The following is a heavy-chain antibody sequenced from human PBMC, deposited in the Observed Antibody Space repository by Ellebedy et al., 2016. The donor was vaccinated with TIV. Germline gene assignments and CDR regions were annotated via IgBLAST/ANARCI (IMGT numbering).Heavy chain of an antibody. J-gene: IGHJ3*02. CDR3: TKDYWGPYDRGAFDI. V-gene: IGHV3-33*06. CDR1: GFTFSSYG. CDR2: IWYDGSNK. D-gene: IGHD3-10*02. Sequence: PGGSLRLSCAASGFTFSSYGMHWVRQAPGKGLEWVAVIWYDGSNKYYADSVKGRFTISRDNSKNTLYLQMNSLKTEDTAVYYCTKDYWGPYDRGAFDIWGQGTMVTVSS.